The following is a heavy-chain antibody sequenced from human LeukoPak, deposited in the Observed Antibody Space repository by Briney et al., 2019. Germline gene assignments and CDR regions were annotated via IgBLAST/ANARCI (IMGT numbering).Heavy chain of an antibody. CDR3: ARGRGYYDS. Sequence: PGGSPRLSCAASGFTFSDYYMSWIRWAPGKGLEWLAFISPTGYTNYAESLKGRFTISRDNAKNSLSLQMNSLGDDDTAFYFCARGRGYYDSWGQGILVTVSS. J-gene: IGHJ4*02. V-gene: IGHV3-11*05. CDR2: ISPTGYT. CDR1: GFTFSDYY.